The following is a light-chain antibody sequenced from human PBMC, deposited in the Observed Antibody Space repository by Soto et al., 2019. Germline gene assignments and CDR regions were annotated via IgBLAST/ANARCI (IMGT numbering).Light chain of an antibody. CDR3: ISYTSDSTLV. Sequence: QSALTQPASVSGSPGQSIAISCTGTSTDVGGYNYVSWYQQHPGKAPKLMIYEVSNRPSGVSNRFSGAKSGNTASLTISGLQAEDEADYYCISYTSDSTLVFGGGIQLTVL. V-gene: IGLV2-14*01. CDR1: STDVGGYNY. CDR2: EVS. J-gene: IGLJ3*02.